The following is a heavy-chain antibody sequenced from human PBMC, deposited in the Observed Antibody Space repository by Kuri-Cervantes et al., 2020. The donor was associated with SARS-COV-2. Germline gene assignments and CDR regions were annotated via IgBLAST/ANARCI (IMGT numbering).Heavy chain of an antibody. J-gene: IGHJ4*02. CDR3: ARDMQILTGHYYLNFDY. D-gene: IGHD3-9*01. Sequence: GESLKISCAVSGFTFSSYWMSWVRQAPGKGLEWVADIKHDGGEEYYVDSVKGRFTISRDNAKNSLYLQMHSLRAEDTAMYYCARDMQILTGHYYLNFDYWGQGTLVTVSS. CDR2: IKHDGGEE. V-gene: IGHV3-7*05. CDR1: GFTFSSYW.